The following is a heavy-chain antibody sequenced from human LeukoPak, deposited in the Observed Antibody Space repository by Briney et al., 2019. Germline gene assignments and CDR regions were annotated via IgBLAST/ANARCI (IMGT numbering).Heavy chain of an antibody. V-gene: IGHV1-2*02. D-gene: IGHD4-23*01. Sequence: GASVKVSCKASGYTFTGYYMHWVRQAPGQGLEWMGWINPNSGGTNYAQKFQGRVTMTRDTSISTAYMELSRLRSDDTAVYYCARNPGRRALYGGNAPGYWGQGTLVTVSS. J-gene: IGHJ4*02. CDR2: INPNSGGT. CDR3: ARNPGRRALYGGNAPGY. CDR1: GYTFTGYY.